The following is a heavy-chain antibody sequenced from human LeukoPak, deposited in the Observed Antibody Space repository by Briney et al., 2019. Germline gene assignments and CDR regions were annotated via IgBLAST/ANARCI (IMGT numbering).Heavy chain of an antibody. V-gene: IGHV3-23*01. J-gene: IGHJ6*02. CDR2: ISGSGGST. CDR3: AKQKLPPWYYGMDV. CDR1: GFTFSSYG. Sequence: PGRSLRLSCAASGFTFSSYGMHWVRQAPGKGLEWVSAISGSGGSTYYADSVKGRFTISRDNSKNTLYLQMNSLRAEDTAVYYCAKQKLPPWYYGMDVWGQGTTVTVSS. D-gene: IGHD2-15*01.